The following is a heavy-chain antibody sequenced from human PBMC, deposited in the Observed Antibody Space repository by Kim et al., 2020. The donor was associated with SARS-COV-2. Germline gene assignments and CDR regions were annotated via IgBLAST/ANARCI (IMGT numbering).Heavy chain of an antibody. D-gene: IGHD6-19*01. J-gene: IGHJ4*02. Sequence: NYPPSLKSRVTISADTSKNQFSLNLSSVTAADTAVYYCARRWLALRTFDFWGQETLVTVSS. V-gene: IGHV4-34*01. CDR3: ARRWLALRTFDF.